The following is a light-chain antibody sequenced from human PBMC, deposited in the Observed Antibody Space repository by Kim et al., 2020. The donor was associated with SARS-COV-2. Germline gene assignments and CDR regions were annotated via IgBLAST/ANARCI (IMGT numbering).Light chain of an antibody. J-gene: IGLJ3*02. CDR1: TSNVATTT. V-gene: IGLV1-44*01. CDR2: LEN. CDR3: ASWDDSLNAWV. Sequence: QRGSISCSGRTSNVATTTVNWYQQFPGTAPKLLIYLENRRPSGVPDRFSGSRSGTTASLAISDLRSEDEADYHCASWDDSLNAWVFGGGTQLTV.